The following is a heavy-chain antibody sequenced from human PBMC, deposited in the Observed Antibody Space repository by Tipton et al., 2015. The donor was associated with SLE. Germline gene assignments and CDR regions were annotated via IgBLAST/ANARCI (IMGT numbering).Heavy chain of an antibody. V-gene: IGHV3-74*01. Sequence: GSLRLSCKASGFTFDDYAMHWVRQAPGKGLEWVSRIRSDGSSTSYADSVKGRFTSSRDNAKNTLYLQMNSLRAEDTAVYYCARSDYADYWGQGTLVTVSS. CDR2: IRSDGSST. J-gene: IGHJ4*02. CDR3: ARSDYADY. CDR1: GFTFDDYA.